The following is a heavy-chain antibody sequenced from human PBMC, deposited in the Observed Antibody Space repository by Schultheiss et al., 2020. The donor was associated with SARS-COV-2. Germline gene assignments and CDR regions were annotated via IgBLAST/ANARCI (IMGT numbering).Heavy chain of an antibody. Sequence: GESLKISCAASGFTFSSYEMNWVRQAPGKGLEWVSYISSSGSTIYYADSVKGRFTISRDNAKNSLYLQMNSLRAEDTAVYYCASVFWFGDTSYGMDVWGQGTTVTVSS. D-gene: IGHD3-10*01. CDR2: ISSSGSTI. CDR3: ASVFWFGDTSYGMDV. J-gene: IGHJ6*02. CDR1: GFTFSSYE. V-gene: IGHV3-48*03.